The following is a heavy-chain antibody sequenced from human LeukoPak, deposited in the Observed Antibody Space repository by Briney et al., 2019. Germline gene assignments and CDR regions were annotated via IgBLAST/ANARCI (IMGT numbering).Heavy chain of an antibody. CDR1: SGSIISNNDY. J-gene: IGHJ4*02. CDR2: IHYSGST. CDR3: ARFSCSGGSCYCDY. D-gene: IGHD2-15*01. Sequence: SETLSLTCTVSSGSIISNNDYWGWIRQPPGKGLEWIATIHYSGSTYYNPSLKRRVTMSVDTSKNQFSLKLSSVTAADTAVYYCARFSCSGGSCYCDYWGQGTLVTVSS. V-gene: IGHV4-39*07.